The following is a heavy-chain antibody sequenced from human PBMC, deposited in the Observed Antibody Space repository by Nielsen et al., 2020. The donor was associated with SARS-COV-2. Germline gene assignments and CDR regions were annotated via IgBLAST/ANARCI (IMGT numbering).Heavy chain of an antibody. CDR2: INYSGST. J-gene: IGHJ6*02. D-gene: IGHD5-12*01. V-gene: IGHV4-30-4*01. CDR1: GDSSSSGDYY. CDR3: ARDRGNNYGMDV. Sequence: SCTVSGDSSSSGDYYWSWIRQPPGKGLEWIGHINYSGSTRYNPSLKSRVIMPIDTSKNQFSLMLSSVTAADTAVYYCARDRGNNYGMDVWGHGTTVIVPS.